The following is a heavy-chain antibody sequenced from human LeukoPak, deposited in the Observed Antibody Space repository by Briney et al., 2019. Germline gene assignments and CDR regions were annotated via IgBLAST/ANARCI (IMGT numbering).Heavy chain of an antibody. V-gene: IGHV4-59*01. CDR3: ARGASSWYYFDY. CDR2: IYYSGST. Sequence: PSETLCLTCSVSGGSISSYYWSWIRQPPGKGLEWIGYIYYSGSTNYNPSLKSRVTISVDTSKNQFSLKLSSVTAADTAVYYCARGASSWYYFDYWGQGTLGTVSS. CDR1: GGSISSYY. D-gene: IGHD6-13*01. J-gene: IGHJ4*02.